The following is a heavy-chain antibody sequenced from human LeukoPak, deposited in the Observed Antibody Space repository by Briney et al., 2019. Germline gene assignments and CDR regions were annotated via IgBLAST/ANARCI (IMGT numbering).Heavy chain of an antibody. CDR2: IHYSGST. CDR3: ARTTEGGYTYGYFYYYYMDV. CDR1: GGSISSYY. D-gene: IGHD5-18*01. Sequence: SETLSLTCTVSGGSISSYYWSWIRQPPGKGLEWIGYIHYSGSTNYNPSLKSRVTISVDTSKNQFSLKLSSVTAADTAVYYCARTTEGGYTYGYFYYYYMDVWGKGTTVTISS. J-gene: IGHJ6*03. V-gene: IGHV4-59*01.